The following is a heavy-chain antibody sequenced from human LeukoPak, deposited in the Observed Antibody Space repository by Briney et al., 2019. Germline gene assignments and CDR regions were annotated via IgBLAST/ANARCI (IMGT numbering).Heavy chain of an antibody. J-gene: IGHJ3*02. CDR1: GFTFSSHG. V-gene: IGHV3-33*01. CDR2: IWYDGSNK. D-gene: IGHD1-1*01. CDR3: ARDPERAFDI. Sequence: GGSLRLSCATSGFTFSSHGMHWVRQAPGKGLEWVAAIWYDGSNKYYADSVKGRFTISRDDSKNTLYLQMNSLRAEDTAVYYCARDPERAFDIWGQGTMVTVSS.